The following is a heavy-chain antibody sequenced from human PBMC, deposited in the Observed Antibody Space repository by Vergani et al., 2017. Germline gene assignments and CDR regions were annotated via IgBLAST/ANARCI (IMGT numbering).Heavy chain of an antibody. CDR2: VDPEDGDR. Sequence: EVRLVQSAAEVKRPGATVKISCKVFGYTFTDYYIHWVQQAPGKGREWMGLVDPEDGDRIYSDRFQGRVTITADKSTDTVYMELRSLRPEDTAVYYCARRGLGCDSIPCYAAHDFDPWGQGTLVTVSS. D-gene: IGHD2-2*01. CDR1: GYTFTDYY. V-gene: IGHV1-69-2*01. CDR3: ARRGLGCDSIPCYAAHDFDP. J-gene: IGHJ5*02.